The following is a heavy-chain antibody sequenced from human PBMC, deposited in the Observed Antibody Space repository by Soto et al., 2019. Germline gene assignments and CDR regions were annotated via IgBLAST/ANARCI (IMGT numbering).Heavy chain of an antibody. J-gene: IGHJ6*03. V-gene: IGHV1-69*02. Sequence: SVKVSCKASGGTFSSYTISWVRQAPGQGLEWMGRIIPILGIANYAQKFQGRVTITADKSTSTVYMELSSLRSEDTAVYYCARIAARDRNYYYYMDVWGKGTTVTVSS. CDR1: GGTFSSYT. CDR3: ARIAARDRNYYYYMDV. D-gene: IGHD6-6*01. CDR2: IIPILGIA.